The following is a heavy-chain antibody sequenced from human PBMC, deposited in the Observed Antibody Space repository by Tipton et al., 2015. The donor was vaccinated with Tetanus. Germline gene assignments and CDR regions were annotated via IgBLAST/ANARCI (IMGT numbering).Heavy chain of an antibody. D-gene: IGHD6-13*01. V-gene: IGHV3-7*01. CDR3: ARVSTNSGTSRRFDY. Sequence: SLRLSCSASGFTFSNYWMSWVRQAPGKGLEWVANIKKDESEKDYVDSVKGRFTISRDNAKNSLYLQMNSMTVEDTAVYYCARVSTNSGTSRRFDYWGQGTLVSVSS. CDR1: GFTFSNYW. J-gene: IGHJ4*02. CDR2: IKKDESEK.